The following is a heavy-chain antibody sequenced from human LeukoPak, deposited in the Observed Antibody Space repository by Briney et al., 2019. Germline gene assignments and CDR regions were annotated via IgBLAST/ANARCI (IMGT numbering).Heavy chain of an antibody. CDR3: ARGEDWFDP. V-gene: IGHV4-59*01. Sequence: PSETLSLTCTVSGGSISSYYWGWIRQPPGKGLEWIGYIHYSGSTNYNPSLKSRITMSVDMSKNQFFLKLSSVTAADTALYYCARGEDWFDPWGQGTLVTVSS. CDR1: GGSISSYY. J-gene: IGHJ5*02. D-gene: IGHD3-16*01. CDR2: IHYSGST.